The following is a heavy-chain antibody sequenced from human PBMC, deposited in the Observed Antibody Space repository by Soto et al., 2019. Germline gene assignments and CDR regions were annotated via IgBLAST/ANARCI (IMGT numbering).Heavy chain of an antibody. Sequence: SDTLSLTCTVSGGSISSGGYYWSWIRQHPGKGLEWIGYIYYSGSTNYNPSLKSRVTISVDTSKNQFSLKLSSVTAADTAVYYCARVTPLPTYCSGGSCRINWFDPWGQGTLVTVSS. CDR1: GGSISSGGYY. CDR3: ARVTPLPTYCSGGSCRINWFDP. V-gene: IGHV4-31*03. D-gene: IGHD2-15*01. CDR2: IYYSGST. J-gene: IGHJ5*02.